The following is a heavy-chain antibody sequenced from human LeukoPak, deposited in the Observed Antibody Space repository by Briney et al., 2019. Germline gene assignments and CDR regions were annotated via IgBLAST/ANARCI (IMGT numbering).Heavy chain of an antibody. CDR2: IHPSGGST. V-gene: IGHV1-46*01. CDR3: ATQYQLLCLDY. D-gene: IGHD2-2*01. Sequence: ASVTVSCKASGYTFTSYYMHWVRQAHAQGLEWMGIIHPSGGSTSYAQKFQGRVTMTRDTSTSTDYIELSSLRSEDTAVYYWATQYQLLCLDYWGQGTLVTVSS. J-gene: IGHJ4*02. CDR1: GYTFTSYY.